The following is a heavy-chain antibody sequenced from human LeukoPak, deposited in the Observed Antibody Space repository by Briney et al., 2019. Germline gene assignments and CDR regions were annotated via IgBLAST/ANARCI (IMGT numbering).Heavy chain of an antibody. Sequence: GGSLRLSCAASGFTFSSHGMSWVRQAPGKGPEWFSIISGSGGSTHYADSVKGRFIISRDNSKNTLYLQMNSLRAEDTAVYYCAKCRGWDSSGWPIDYWGQGTLVTVSS. CDR3: AKCRGWDSSGWPIDY. V-gene: IGHV3-23*01. CDR2: ISGSGGST. D-gene: IGHD6-19*01. CDR1: GFTFSSHG. J-gene: IGHJ4*02.